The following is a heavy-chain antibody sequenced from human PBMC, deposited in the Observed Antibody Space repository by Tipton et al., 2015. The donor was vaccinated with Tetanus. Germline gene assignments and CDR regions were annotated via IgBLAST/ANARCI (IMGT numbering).Heavy chain of an antibody. CDR3: ASYNIPYYFDY. CDR2: IDYSGST. CDR1: GGSANSGGYS. V-gene: IGHV4-61*08. D-gene: IGHD2-2*02. Sequence: TLSLTCNVSGGSANSGGYSWSWIRQPPGKELEWIGYIDYSGSTNYNPSLKSRLIISADTSKNQFSLRLSSVTAADTAVYYCASYNIPYYFDYWGRGTLVTVSS. J-gene: IGHJ4*02.